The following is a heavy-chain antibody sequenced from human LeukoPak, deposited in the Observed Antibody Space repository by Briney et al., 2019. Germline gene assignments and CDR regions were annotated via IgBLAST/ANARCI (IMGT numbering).Heavy chain of an antibody. CDR2: ISTSGNT. CDR1: GGSISSGSYY. V-gene: IGHV4-61*09. Sequence: SETLSLTCTVSGGSISSGSYYWSWIRQPAGKGPEWIGHISTSGNTNYSPSLKSRVTMSVDTSKNQFSLKLSSVTAADTAVYYCASTTSDYGVDYWGQGTLVTVSS. CDR3: ASTTSDYGVDY. J-gene: IGHJ4*02. D-gene: IGHD4-17*01.